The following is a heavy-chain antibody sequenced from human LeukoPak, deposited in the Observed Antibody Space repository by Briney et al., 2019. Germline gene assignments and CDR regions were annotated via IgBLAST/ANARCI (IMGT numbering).Heavy chain of an antibody. CDR3: ARSGSAWSLDY. V-gene: IGHV3-48*03. CDR2: ISSSGNTI. CDR1: GFTFSSYE. Sequence: GGSLRLSCAASGFTFSSYEMNWVRQAPGKGLEWVSYISSSGNTIYYADSVKGRFTISRDNSKNTLYLQVNSLRAEDTAVYYCARSGSAWSLDYWGQGTLVTVSS. J-gene: IGHJ4*02. D-gene: IGHD6-19*01.